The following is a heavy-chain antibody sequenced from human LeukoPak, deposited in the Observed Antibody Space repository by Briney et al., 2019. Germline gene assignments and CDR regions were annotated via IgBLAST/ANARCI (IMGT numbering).Heavy chain of an antibody. CDR2: IYSGGST. J-gene: IGHJ4*02. V-gene: IGHV3-53*01. Sequence: GGSLRLSCAASGFTVSSNYMNWVRQAPGKGLEWVSIIYSGGSTYYADSVKGRFTISRDNSKNTLYLQMESLRAEDTAVYYCARGQYSSGWLDYWGQRTLVTVSS. CDR1: GFTVSSNY. D-gene: IGHD6-19*01. CDR3: ARGQYSSGWLDY.